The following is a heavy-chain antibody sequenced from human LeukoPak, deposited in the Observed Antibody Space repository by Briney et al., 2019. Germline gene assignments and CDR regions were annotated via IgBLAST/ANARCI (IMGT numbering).Heavy chain of an antibody. CDR2: ISYDGSNK. D-gene: IGHD1-26*01. Sequence: PGGSLRLSCAASGFTFSSYAMHWVRQAPGKGLEWVAVISYDGSNKYYADSVKGRFTISRDNSKNTLYLQMNSLRAEDTAVYYCARLDSGSYYWDHAFDIWGQGTMVTVSS. V-gene: IGHV3-30-3*01. CDR1: GFTFSSYA. CDR3: ARLDSGSYYWDHAFDI. J-gene: IGHJ3*02.